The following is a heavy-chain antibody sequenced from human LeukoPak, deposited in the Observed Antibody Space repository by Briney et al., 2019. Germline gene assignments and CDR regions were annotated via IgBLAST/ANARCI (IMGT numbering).Heavy chain of an antibody. CDR1: AGSISSYY. CDR3: VGVSGSYSSGDY. CDR2: IYYTGSS. J-gene: IGHJ4*02. D-gene: IGHD3-10*01. V-gene: IGHV4-59*01. Sequence: SETLSLTCSVSAGSISSYYWSWIRQPPGKGLEWIGYIYYTGSSNYNPSLKSRVTISLDMSKNQFSLKLSSVTAADTAVYYYVGVSGSYSSGDYWGQGTPVTVSS.